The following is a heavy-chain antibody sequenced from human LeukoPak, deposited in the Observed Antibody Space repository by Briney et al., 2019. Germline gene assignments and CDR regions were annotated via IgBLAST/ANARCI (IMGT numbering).Heavy chain of an antibody. CDR1: GYTFSSYA. Sequence: GASVKVSCKASGYTFSSYAINWVRQAPGQGLEWMGWINPGNGKTKYSQKFQGRVTITRDTSASTAYMELSSLRSEDTAVYYCARDDGSGSYMGAFDYWGQGTLVTVSS. V-gene: IGHV1-3*01. J-gene: IGHJ4*02. D-gene: IGHD3-10*01. CDR2: INPGNGKT. CDR3: ARDDGSGSYMGAFDY.